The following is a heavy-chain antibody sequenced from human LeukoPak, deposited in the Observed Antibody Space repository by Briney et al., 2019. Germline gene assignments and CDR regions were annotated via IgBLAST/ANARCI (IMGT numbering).Heavy chain of an antibody. CDR2: ISSSSSYI. D-gene: IGHD6-13*01. CDR1: GFTSSSYS. J-gene: IGHJ4*02. V-gene: IGHV3-21*01. Sequence: GGSLRLSCAASGFTSSSYSMNWVRQAPGKGLEWVSSISSSSSYIYYADSVKGRFTISRDNAKNSLYLQMNSLRAEDTAVYYCAKPLFLAAAGTGSFDYWGQGTLVTVSS. CDR3: AKPLFLAAAGTGSFDY.